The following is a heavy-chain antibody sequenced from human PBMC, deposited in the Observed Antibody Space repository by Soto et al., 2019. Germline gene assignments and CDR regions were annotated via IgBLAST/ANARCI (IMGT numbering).Heavy chain of an antibody. Sequence: SETLSLTCTVSGGSISSYYWNWIRQPPGKGLERIGYIYSSGSTNYNPSLKSRLTMSVVTSKNQFSLNLTSVTAADTAVYYCARFGSIAVTRFDYWGQGVLVTVSS. D-gene: IGHD6-19*01. CDR2: IYSSGST. V-gene: IGHV4-59*08. CDR3: ARFGSIAVTRFDY. CDR1: GGSISSYY. J-gene: IGHJ4*02.